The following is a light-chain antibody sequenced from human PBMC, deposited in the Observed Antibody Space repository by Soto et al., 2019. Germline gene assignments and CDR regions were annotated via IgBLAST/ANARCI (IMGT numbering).Light chain of an antibody. CDR2: SNN. V-gene: IGLV1-44*01. Sequence: QAVVNQPPSASGTPGQRVTISCSGSSSNIGSNTVNWYQQLPGTAPKLLIYSNNQRPSGVPDRFSGSKSGTSASLAISGLQSEDEADYYCAAWDDSLNGVVFGGGTKVTV. CDR3: AAWDDSLNGVV. CDR1: SSNIGSNT. J-gene: IGLJ2*01.